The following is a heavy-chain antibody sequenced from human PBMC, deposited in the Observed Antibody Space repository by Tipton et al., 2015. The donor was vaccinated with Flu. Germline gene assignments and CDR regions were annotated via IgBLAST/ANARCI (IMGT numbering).Heavy chain of an antibody. J-gene: IGHJ4*02. CDR2: INYNGGT. D-gene: IGHD3-22*01. CDR1: GGSISTYY. Sequence: QVQLVQSGAEVKPSETLSLTCTVSGGSISTYYWSWIRQPPGKGLEWIGFINYNGGTDYNPSLKSRVTISVDTSKNQFSLRLSSVTAADTAVYYCARAPYSDYDTSGSSFDYWGQGTLVTVSS. CDR3: ARAPYSDYDTSGSSFDY. V-gene: IGHV4-59*01.